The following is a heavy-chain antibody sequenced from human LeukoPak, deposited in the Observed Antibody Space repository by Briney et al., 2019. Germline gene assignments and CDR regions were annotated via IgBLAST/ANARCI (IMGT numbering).Heavy chain of an antibody. V-gene: IGHV3-9*01. D-gene: IGHD3-9*01. Sequence: GGSLRLSCAASGFTFDDYAMHWVRQAPGKGLEWVSGISWNSGSIGYADSMKGRFTISRDNAKTSLYMQMNSLRAEDTALYYCAKDATYDILTGYSDYWGQGTLVTVSS. CDR1: GFTFDDYA. J-gene: IGHJ4*02. CDR2: ISWNSGSI. CDR3: AKDATYDILTGYSDY.